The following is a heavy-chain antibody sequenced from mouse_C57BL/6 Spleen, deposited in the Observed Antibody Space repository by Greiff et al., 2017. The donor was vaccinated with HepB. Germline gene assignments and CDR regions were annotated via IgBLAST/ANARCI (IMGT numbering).Heavy chain of an antibody. V-gene: IGHV5-17*01. D-gene: IGHD1-1*01. CDR2: ISSGSSTI. Sequence: DVHLVESGGGLVKPGGSLKLSCAASGFTFSDYGMHWVRQAPEKGLEWVAYISSGSSTIYYADTVKGRFTISRDNAKNTLFLQMTSLRSEDTAMYYCAILYGSSYAMDYWGQGTSVTVSS. J-gene: IGHJ4*01. CDR3: AILYGSSYAMDY. CDR1: GFTFSDYG.